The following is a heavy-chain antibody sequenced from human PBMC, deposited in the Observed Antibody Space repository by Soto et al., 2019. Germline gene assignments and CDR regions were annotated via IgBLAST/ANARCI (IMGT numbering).Heavy chain of an antibody. CDR2: INPDGSIT. CDR3: ARQNAGGGDY. V-gene: IGHV3-74*01. J-gene: IGHJ4*02. D-gene: IGHD3-10*01. CDR1: GFTFSIYW. Sequence: EVQLVESGGDLVQPGGSLRLSCSASGFTFSIYWMHWVRQAPGKGLVWVSRINPDGSITNYADSVKGRFTISRENSKNTLYLKMNSLRAEDTAVYYCARQNAGGGDYWGQGTLVTVSS.